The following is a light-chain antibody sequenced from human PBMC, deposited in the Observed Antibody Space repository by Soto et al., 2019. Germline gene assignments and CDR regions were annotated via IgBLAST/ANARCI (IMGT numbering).Light chain of an antibody. J-gene: IGKJ1*01. CDR1: QTISSW. CDR3: QHYNSYSEA. CDR2: KAS. V-gene: IGKV1-5*03. Sequence: DIQMTQSPSTLSRSVGDRVTITCRASQTISSWLAWYQKKPGKAPKLLIYKASTLKSGVPSRFSGSGSGTEFTLTISSLQPDDFATYYCQHYNSYSEAFGQGTKVELK.